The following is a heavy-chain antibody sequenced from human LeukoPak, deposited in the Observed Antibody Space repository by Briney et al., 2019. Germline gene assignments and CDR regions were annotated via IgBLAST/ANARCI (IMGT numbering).Heavy chain of an antibody. CDR2: ISYDGSNK. V-gene: IGHV3-30*18. J-gene: IGHJ6*02. Sequence: PGGSLRLSCAASGFTFSSSGMHWVRQAPGKGLEWVAVISYDGSNKYYADSVKGRFTISRDNSKYTLYLQMNSLRAEDTTVYYCAKDHYYGSGSSGSYYYYYGMDVWGQGTTVTVSS. D-gene: IGHD3-10*01. CDR1: GFTFSSSG. CDR3: AKDHYYGSGSSGSYYYYYGMDV.